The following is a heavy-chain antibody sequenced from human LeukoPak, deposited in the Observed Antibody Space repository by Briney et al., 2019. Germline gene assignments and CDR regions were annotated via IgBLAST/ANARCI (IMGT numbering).Heavy chain of an antibody. J-gene: IGHJ4*02. CDR3: ARGFLETYYFDY. D-gene: IGHD3-3*01. V-gene: IGHV1-69*13. Sequence: GASVKVSCKASGYTFTSYGISWVRQAPGQGLEWVGGIIPIFGTANYAQKFQGRVTITADESTSTAYMELSSLRSEDTAVYYCARGFLETYYFDYWGQGTLVTVSP. CDR1: GYTFTSYG. CDR2: IIPIFGTA.